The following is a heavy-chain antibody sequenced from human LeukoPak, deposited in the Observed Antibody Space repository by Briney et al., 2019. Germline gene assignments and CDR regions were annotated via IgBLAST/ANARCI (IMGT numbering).Heavy chain of an antibody. J-gene: IGHJ5*02. CDR2: INPNSGGT. CDR1: GYTFTGYY. Sequence: ASVKVSCKASGYTFTGYYMHWVRQAPGQGLEWMGRINPNSGGTNYAQKFQGRVTMTRDTSISTAYMELSRLRSDGTAVYYCAREGKLESEGGFDPWGQGTLVTVSS. V-gene: IGHV1-2*06. D-gene: IGHD1-1*01. CDR3: AREGKLESEGGFDP.